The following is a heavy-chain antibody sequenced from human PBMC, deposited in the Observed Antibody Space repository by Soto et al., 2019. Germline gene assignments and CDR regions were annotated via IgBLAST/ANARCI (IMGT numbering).Heavy chain of an antibody. V-gene: IGHV4-31*03. CDR1: GDSISGGGSF. D-gene: IGHD2-2*01. CDR3: AKLSCTSSTCYLPGWFDP. J-gene: IGHJ5*02. CDR2: VYYSGSS. Sequence: SETLSLTCTVSGDSISGGGSFWSWIRKPPGKGLEWIANVYYSGSSYYNPSLKSRLTISVDTTKNQFSLQLKSMTAEDTAVYYCAKLSCTSSTCYLPGWFDPWGQGTLVTVS.